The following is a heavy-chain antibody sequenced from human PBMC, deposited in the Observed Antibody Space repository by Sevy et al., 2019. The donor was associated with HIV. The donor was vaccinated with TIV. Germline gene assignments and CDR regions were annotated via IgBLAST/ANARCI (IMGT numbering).Heavy chain of an antibody. J-gene: IGHJ6*03. CDR3: ASCSSTSCYRRDHYYYYYMDV. CDR2: IIPIFGTA. Sequence: ASVKVSCKASGGTFSSYAISWVRQAPGQGLEWMGGIIPIFGTANYAQKFQGRVTITADESTSTAYMELSSLRSEDTAVYYCASCSSTSCYRRDHYYYYYMDVWGKRTTVTVSS. V-gene: IGHV1-69*13. D-gene: IGHD2-2*02. CDR1: GGTFSSYA.